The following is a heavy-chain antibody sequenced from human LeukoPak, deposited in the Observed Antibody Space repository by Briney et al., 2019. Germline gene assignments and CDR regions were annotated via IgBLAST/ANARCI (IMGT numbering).Heavy chain of an antibody. V-gene: IGHV3-15*01. D-gene: IGHD4-17*01. J-gene: IGHJ1*01. CDR3: TTDYGDSGYFQH. Sequence: GGSLRLSCAASGLTFKNAWMSWVRQAPGKGLEWIGRIKRKADGGTIDYAAPVKARFTTSRDDSKNTLYLQMNSLKTEDTAVYYCTTDYGDSGYFQHWGQGTLVTVSS. CDR1: GLTFKNAW. CDR2: IKRKADGGTI.